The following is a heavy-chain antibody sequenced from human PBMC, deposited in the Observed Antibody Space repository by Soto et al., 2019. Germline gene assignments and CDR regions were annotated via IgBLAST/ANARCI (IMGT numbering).Heavy chain of an antibody. CDR3: ARGIGYYDFWSGYTWFDP. V-gene: IGHV4-59*01. CDR1: GGSISSYY. Sequence: SETLSLTCTVSGGSISSYYWSWIRQPPGKGLEWIGYIYYSGSTNYNPSLKSRVTISVDTSKNQFSLKLSSVTAADTAVYYCARGIGYYDFWSGYTWFDPWGQGTLVTVSS. D-gene: IGHD3-3*01. CDR2: IYYSGST. J-gene: IGHJ5*02.